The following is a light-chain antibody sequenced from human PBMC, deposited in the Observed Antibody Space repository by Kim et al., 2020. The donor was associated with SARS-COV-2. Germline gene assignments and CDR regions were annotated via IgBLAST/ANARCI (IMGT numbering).Light chain of an antibody. CDR2: DVG. Sequence: QSITISCAGTSSDVGGYNYVSWYQQHPGEAPKLMIYDVGNRPSEVSNRFSGSKSGNTASLTISGLQAEGEADYYCSSYTSSSTQVFGGGTQLTVL. CDR3: SSYTSSSTQV. CDR1: SSDVGGYNY. J-gene: IGLJ2*01. V-gene: IGLV2-14*03.